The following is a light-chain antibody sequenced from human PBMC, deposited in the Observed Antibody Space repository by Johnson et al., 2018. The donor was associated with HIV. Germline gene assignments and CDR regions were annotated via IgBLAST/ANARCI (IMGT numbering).Light chain of an antibody. Sequence: QSVLTQPPSVSAAPGQTVTISCSGSSSNIGNNYVSWYHHLPGTAPKLLIYDNDKRPSGTPDRFSGSKSATSATLGITGLPTGDEADEYCGTWETSLRPRLLYLFGPVTKVPVL. CDR3: GTWETSLRPRLLYL. V-gene: IGLV1-51*01. CDR2: DND. CDR1: SSNIGNNY. J-gene: IGLJ1*01.